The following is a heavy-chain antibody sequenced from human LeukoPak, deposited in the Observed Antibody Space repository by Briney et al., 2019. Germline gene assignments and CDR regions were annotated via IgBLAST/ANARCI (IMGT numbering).Heavy chain of an antibody. V-gene: IGHV3-21*01. J-gene: IGHJ1*01. CDR1: GFTFSSYS. CDR3: ASSTSAVN. Sequence: GGSLRLSCAASGFTFSSYSMNWVRQAPGKGLEWVSSISSSSSYIYYANSVKGRFAISRDNAKNSLYLQMNSLRAEDTAVYYCASSTSAVNWGQGTLVTVSS. D-gene: IGHD6-19*01. CDR2: ISSSSSYI.